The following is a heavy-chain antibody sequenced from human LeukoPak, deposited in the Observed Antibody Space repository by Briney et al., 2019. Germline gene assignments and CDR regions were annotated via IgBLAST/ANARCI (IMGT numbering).Heavy chain of an antibody. CDR2: IYPGDSET. D-gene: IGHD3-3*01. CDR1: GYSFTNYW. V-gene: IGHV5-51*01. Sequence: GESLKISCKGSGYSFTNYWIGWVRQMPGKGLEWMGIIYPGDSETRYSPSFQGQVTISADKSISTAYLQWSSLKASDTAMYYCARVSQPPGILEWLLEGYFDYWGQGTQVTVSS. J-gene: IGHJ4*02. CDR3: ARVSQPPGILEWLLEGYFDY.